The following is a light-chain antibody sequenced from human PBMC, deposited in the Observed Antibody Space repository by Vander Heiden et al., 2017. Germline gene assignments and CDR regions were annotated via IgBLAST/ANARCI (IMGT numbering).Light chain of an antibody. CDR1: KLWDKY. CDR3: QAWDSITAV. V-gene: IGLV3-1*01. Sequence: SYRLTQQPSVSVSQGQTASITCSGDKLWDKYACWYQQKPGQSPVLVIYQDSKRPSGIPERFSGSNSGNTATLTISGTQAMDEADYYCQAWDSITAVFGTGTKFTVL. CDR2: QDS. J-gene: IGLJ1*01.